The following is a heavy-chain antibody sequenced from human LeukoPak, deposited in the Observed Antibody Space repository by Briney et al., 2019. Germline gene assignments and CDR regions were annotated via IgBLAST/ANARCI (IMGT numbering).Heavy chain of an antibody. V-gene: IGHV1-3*01. Sequence: GASVNVSCKASGYTFTSYAMHWVRQAPGQRLEWMGWINAGNGNTKYSQKFQGRVTITRDTSASTAYMELSSLRSEDTAVYYCVRAVVRGTFDYWGQGTLVTVSS. D-gene: IGHD3-10*01. CDR2: INAGNGNT. CDR3: VRAVVRGTFDY. J-gene: IGHJ4*02. CDR1: GYTFTSYA.